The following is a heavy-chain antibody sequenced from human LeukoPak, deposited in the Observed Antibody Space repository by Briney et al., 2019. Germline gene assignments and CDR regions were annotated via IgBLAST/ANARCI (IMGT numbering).Heavy chain of an antibody. CDR3: ARGFMIRGVADY. CDR1: GFTFSSYA. D-gene: IGHD3-10*01. Sequence: GGSLRLSCAASGFTFSSYAMHWVRQAPGKGLEWVAVILHDGSNKYADSVKGRFTISRDNSKNTLYLQMNSLRAEDTAVYYCARGFMIRGVADYWGQGTLVTVSS. CDR2: ILHDGSNK. J-gene: IGHJ4*02. V-gene: IGHV3-30*04.